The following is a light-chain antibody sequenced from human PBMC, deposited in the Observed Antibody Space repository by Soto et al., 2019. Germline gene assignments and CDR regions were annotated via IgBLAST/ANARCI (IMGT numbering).Light chain of an antibody. V-gene: IGLV2-14*01. J-gene: IGLJ1*01. CDR1: SSDVDGYNY. CDR3: SSYTSSSTYV. Sequence: QSVLTQPASVSGSPGQSITISCTGTSSDVDGYNYVSWYQQHPGKVPKLMIYDVSNRPSGVFNRFSGSKSGNTASLTISGLQAEDEADYYCSSYTSSSTYVFGTGTKVTVL. CDR2: DVS.